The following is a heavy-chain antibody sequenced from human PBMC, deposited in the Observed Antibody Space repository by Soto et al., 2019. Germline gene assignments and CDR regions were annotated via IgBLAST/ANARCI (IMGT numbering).Heavy chain of an antibody. V-gene: IGHV3-64*01. CDR3: ARGSRYYGSGSPPHFDY. CDR2: ISSNGGST. D-gene: IGHD3-10*01. CDR1: GFTFSRYG. J-gene: IGHJ4*02. Sequence: GGSLRLSCAASGFTFSRYGMHWVRQAPGKGLEYVSAISSNGGSTYYANSVKGRFTISRDNSKNTLYLQMGSLRAEDMAVYYCARGSRYYGSGSPPHFDYWGQGTLVTVSS.